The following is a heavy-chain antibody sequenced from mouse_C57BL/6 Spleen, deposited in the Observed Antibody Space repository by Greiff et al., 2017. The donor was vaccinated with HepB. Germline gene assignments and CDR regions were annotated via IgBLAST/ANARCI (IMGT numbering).Heavy chain of an antibody. CDR2: IDPSDSYT. V-gene: IGHV1-69*01. CDR1: GYTFTSYW. Sequence: QVQLQQPGAELVMPGASVKLSCKASGYTFTSYWMHWVKQRPGQGLEWIGEIDPSDSYTNYNQKFKGKSTLTVDKSSSTAYMQLSSLTSEDSAVYYCGRLCDYDVYYAMDYWGQGTSVTVSS. J-gene: IGHJ4*01. D-gene: IGHD2-4*01. CDR3: GRLCDYDVYYAMDY.